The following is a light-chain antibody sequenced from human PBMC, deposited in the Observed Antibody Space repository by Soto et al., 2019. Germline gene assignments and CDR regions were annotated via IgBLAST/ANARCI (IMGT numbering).Light chain of an antibody. Sequence: DIQMTQSPSSLSASVGDRVTITCRASQSISSYLNWYQQKPGKAPKLLIYAASSLQSGVPSRFSGSGSGTDFTLTISRLQPEDFATYYCLQDYNYPITFGQGTRLEIK. CDR3: LQDYNYPIT. CDR2: AAS. CDR1: QSISSY. V-gene: IGKV1-39*01. J-gene: IGKJ5*01.